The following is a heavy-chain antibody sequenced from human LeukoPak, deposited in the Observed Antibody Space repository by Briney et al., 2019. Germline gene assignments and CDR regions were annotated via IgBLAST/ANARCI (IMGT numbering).Heavy chain of an antibody. CDR1: RDIFNSYS. CDR2: IIPMCGSA. CDR3: ARVGRSRGSLPNSYYYMDV. Sequence: SVKVSCKASRDIFNSYSVSWVRQASGQGREWMGGIIPMCGSANYAQEFQRRVTITTDQSTTIVYMELSSLSSEDTAVYYCARVGRSRGSLPNSYYYMDVWGKGTTVTVYS. D-gene: IGHD1-26*01. J-gene: IGHJ6*03. V-gene: IGHV1-69*05.